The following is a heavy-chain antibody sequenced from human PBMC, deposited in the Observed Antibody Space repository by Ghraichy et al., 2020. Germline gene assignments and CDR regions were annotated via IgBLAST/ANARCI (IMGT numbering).Heavy chain of an antibody. CDR2: ISAYNGDT. Sequence: ASVKVSCKAVDDTLSTYGISWVRQVPGQGLEWMGWISAYNGDTHYAQKFQGRVSMTTDTSTRTSYMELRSLRSDDTGIYFCASRQEDYVDYWFDPWGQGTLVTVSS. CDR3: ASRQEDYVDYWFDP. V-gene: IGHV1-18*01. J-gene: IGHJ5*02. CDR1: DDTLSTYG. D-gene: IGHD4-17*01.